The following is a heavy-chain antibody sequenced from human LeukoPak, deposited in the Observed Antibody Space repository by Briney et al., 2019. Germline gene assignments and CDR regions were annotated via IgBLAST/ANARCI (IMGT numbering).Heavy chain of an antibody. Sequence: PGGSLRLSCAASGFTFSTYGMHWVRQAPGKGLEWVAVISNDGSYKSYADSVKGRITISRDNSRNTLYLQMNSLRIDDTAVYYCAKAALREFDYWGPVTLVTVSS. D-gene: IGHD2-21*01. CDR2: ISNDGSYK. CDR3: AKAALREFDY. CDR1: GFTFSTYG. V-gene: IGHV3-30*18. J-gene: IGHJ4*02.